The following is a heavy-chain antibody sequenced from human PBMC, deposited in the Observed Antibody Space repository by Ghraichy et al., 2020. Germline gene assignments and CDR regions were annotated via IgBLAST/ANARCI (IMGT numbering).Heavy chain of an antibody. CDR2: ISRSSGYI. J-gene: IGHJ3*02. Sequence: GGSLRLSCAASGFTFSNYNMDWVRQAPGKGLEWVSSISRSSGYINYADSVKGRFTISRDNAKNSLYLQMNSLRAEDTALYYCARDPGYCSGGSCVGGAFVICGQGTMVTVSS. CDR3: ARDPGYCSGGSCVGGAFVI. CDR1: GFTFSNYN. D-gene: IGHD2-15*01. V-gene: IGHV3-21*01.